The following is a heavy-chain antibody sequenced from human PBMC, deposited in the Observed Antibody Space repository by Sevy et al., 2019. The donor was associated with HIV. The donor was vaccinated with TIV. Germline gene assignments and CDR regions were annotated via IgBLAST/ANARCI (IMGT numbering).Heavy chain of an antibody. D-gene: IGHD4-17*01. J-gene: IGHJ4*02. V-gene: IGHV3-7*05. CDR2: INQDGSQK. Sequence: GGSLRLSCAASGFTFSSYWMSWVRQAPGKGLEWVAYINQDGSQKSYVDSVKGRFTISRDNAKNSLYLQMNSLRAEDTAVYYCARAGPLGELDHFDHWGQGTLVTVSS. CDR1: GFTFSSYW. CDR3: ARAGPLGELDHFDH.